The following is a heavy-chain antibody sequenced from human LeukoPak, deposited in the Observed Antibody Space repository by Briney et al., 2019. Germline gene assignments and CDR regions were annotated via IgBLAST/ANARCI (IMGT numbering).Heavy chain of an antibody. J-gene: IGHJ3*02. V-gene: IGHV3-74*01. CDR3: ASLLYYYDSDI. D-gene: IGHD3-22*01. CDR2: INTDGSST. Sequence: GGSLRLSYAASGFTFSSYWMHWVRQAPGKGLVWVSRINTDGSSTSYADSMKGRFTISRDNAKNTLYLQMNSLRAEDTAVYYCASLLYYYDSDIWGQGTMVTVSS. CDR1: GFTFSSYW.